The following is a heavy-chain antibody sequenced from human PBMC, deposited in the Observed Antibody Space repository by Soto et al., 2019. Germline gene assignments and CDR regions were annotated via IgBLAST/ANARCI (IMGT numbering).Heavy chain of an antibody. Sequence: TGGSLRLSCTASGFNFSSYAMHWVRQAPGKGLEWVAVISYDGSNKYYADSVKGRFTISRDNSKNTLYLQMNSLRAEDTAVYYCARGLGRAMVTNYYGMDVWGQGTTVTVSS. J-gene: IGHJ6*02. CDR2: ISYDGSNK. CDR1: GFNFSSYA. D-gene: IGHD5-18*01. V-gene: IGHV3-30-3*01. CDR3: ARGLGRAMVTNYYGMDV.